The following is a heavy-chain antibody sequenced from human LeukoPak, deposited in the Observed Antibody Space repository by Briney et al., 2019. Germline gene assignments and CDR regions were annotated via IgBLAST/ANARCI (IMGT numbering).Heavy chain of an antibody. J-gene: IGHJ4*02. CDR2: ISGSGGST. V-gene: IGHV3-23*01. CDR1: GFTFSSYG. CDR3: AKDWTLASRGY. Sequence: GGSLRLSCAASGFTFSSYGMSWVRHVPGKGLERVSAISGSGGSTYYADSVKGRFTISRDNSKNTLYLQMNSLRAEDTAVYYCAKDWTLASRGYWGQGTLVTVSS. D-gene: IGHD3-3*02.